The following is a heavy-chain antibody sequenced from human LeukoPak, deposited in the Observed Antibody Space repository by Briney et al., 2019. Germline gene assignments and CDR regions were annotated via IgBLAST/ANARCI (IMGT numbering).Heavy chain of an antibody. Sequence: PSQTLSLTCAVSGGSISSGRYSWNWIRQPPGKGLEWIGYIYHTGNTFSNSSLKSLVTISVDRSKNQFSLRLTSVTAADTAVYYCARGFFVRENPGSWFDPWGQGTLVTVSP. D-gene: IGHD3-10*02. J-gene: IGHJ5*02. CDR1: GGSISSGRYS. CDR2: IYHTGNT. CDR3: ARGFFVRENPGSWFDP. V-gene: IGHV4-30-2*01.